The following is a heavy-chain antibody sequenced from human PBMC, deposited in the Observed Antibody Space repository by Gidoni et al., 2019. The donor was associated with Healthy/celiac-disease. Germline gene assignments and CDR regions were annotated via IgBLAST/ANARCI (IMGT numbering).Heavy chain of an antibody. CDR3: AKSKGYSGSYYGFDY. CDR1: GFTLRSYS. J-gene: IGHJ4*02. D-gene: IGHD1-26*01. V-gene: IGHV3-23*01. Sequence: EAQLLEPGGGLVQPGGSLRLSCAASGFTLRSYSLSWVRQAPGKGLEWGSAISGSGGSTYYADSVKGRFTISRDNSKNTLYLQMNSLRAEDTAVYYCAKSKGYSGSYYGFDYWGQGTLVTVSS. CDR2: ISGSGGST.